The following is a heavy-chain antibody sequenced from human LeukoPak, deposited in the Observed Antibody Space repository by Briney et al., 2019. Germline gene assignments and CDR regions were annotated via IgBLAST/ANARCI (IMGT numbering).Heavy chain of an antibody. V-gene: IGHV1-46*01. CDR2: INPSGGSI. D-gene: IGHD5-18*01. CDR3: ARGDGAMVTIDY. J-gene: IGHJ4*02. CDR1: GYTFTSYY. Sequence: ASVKVSCKASGYTFTSYYIHWVRQAPGQGLEWVGIINPSGGSISYAQKFQGRVTMTRDTSTSTVYMELSSLRSEDTAVYYCARGDGAMVTIDYWGQGTLVTVSS.